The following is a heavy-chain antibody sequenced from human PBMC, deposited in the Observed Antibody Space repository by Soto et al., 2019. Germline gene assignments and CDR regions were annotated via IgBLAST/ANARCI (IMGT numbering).Heavy chain of an antibody. D-gene: IGHD3-3*01. CDR1: GFTFTTYW. J-gene: IGHJ1*01. Sequence: XESLKISCKGSGFTFTTYWIGWVRQVPGKGLEWMGVIYPDDSDTRYSPSFQGRVTISADKSNSTAYLQWSSLEASDTAVYYCARAFRSNYYAFWGQGPLVTVSS. V-gene: IGHV5-51*01. CDR3: ARAFRSNYYAF. CDR2: IYPDDSDT.